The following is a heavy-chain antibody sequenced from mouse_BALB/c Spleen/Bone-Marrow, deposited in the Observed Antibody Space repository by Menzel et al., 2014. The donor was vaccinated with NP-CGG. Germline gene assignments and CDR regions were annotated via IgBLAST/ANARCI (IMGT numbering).Heavy chain of an antibody. V-gene: IGHV5-6-3*01. CDR3: TSLSSMITAAWFAY. J-gene: IGHJ3*01. CDR2: IKSNGGST. Sequence: EVQLAESGGGLVQPGGSLKLSCAASGFTFSSYGMSWVRQNIDKRLELVATIKSNGGSTYYPDSVKGRFSISRDNAKNTLYLQMSSLKSEDTAMYYCTSLSSMITAAWFAYWGQGTLVTISA. D-gene: IGHD2-4*01. CDR1: GFTFSSYG.